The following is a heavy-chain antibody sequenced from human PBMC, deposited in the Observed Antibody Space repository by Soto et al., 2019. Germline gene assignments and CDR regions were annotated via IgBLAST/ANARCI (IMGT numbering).Heavy chain of an antibody. J-gene: IGHJ1*01. Sequence: ASVKVSCKASGYTFTSYDINWVRQATGQGLEWMGWMNPNSGNTGYAQKFQGRVTMTRNTSISTAYMELSSLRSEDTAVYYCARVVGYSSGWPEYFQHWGQGTLVTVS. CDR1: GYTFTSYD. D-gene: IGHD6-19*01. CDR3: ARVVGYSSGWPEYFQH. CDR2: MNPNSGNT. V-gene: IGHV1-8*01.